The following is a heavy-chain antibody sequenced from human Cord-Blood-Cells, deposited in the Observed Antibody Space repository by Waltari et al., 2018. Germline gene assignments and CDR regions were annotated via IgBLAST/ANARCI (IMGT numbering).Heavy chain of an antibody. CDR1: GGTFSSYA. CDR2: ISPIFGTA. V-gene: IGHV1-69*06. D-gene: IGHD3-3*01. J-gene: IGHJ4*02. CDR3: ARNLGLRFLDPIDY. Sequence: QVQLVQSGAEVKKPGSSVKVSCKASGGTFSSYAISWVRQAPGQGLEWMGGISPIFGTANYEQKFQGRVTITADKSTSTAYMELSSLRSEDTAVYYCARNLGLRFLDPIDYWGQGTLVTVSS.